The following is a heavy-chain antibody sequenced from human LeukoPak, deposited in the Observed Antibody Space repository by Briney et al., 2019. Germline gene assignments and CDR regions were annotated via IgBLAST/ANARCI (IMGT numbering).Heavy chain of an antibody. CDR1: GFTFSSYA. CDR3: ARDSVVGEPI. V-gene: IGHV3-48*04. CDR2: ISSSGSTI. Sequence: PGGSLRLSCAASGFTFSSYAMGWVRQAPGKGLEWVSYISSSGSTIYYADSVKGRFTISRDNAKNSLYLQMNSLRAEDTAVYYCARDSVVGEPIWGQGTMVTVSS. J-gene: IGHJ3*02. D-gene: IGHD2-15*01.